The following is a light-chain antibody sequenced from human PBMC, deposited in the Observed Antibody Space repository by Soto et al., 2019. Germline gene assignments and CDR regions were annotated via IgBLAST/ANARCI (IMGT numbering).Light chain of an antibody. CDR1: DSNIGKNY. CDR2: DNN. V-gene: IGLV1-51*01. Sequence: QSVLTQPPSVSAAPGEKVSISCSGNDSNIGKNYVSWYQQFPGTVPKLIIYDNNRRPSGIPDRFSGSKSGTSATLGITGLQTGDEADYYCGTWDSGLSAGMFGGGTKVTV. J-gene: IGLJ3*02. CDR3: GTWDSGLSAGM.